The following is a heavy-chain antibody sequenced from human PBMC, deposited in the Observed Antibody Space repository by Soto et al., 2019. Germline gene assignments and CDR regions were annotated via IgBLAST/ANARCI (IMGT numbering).Heavy chain of an antibody. J-gene: IGHJ5*02. D-gene: IGHD3-16*01. CDR1: GFSFSDYY. V-gene: IGHV3-43*01. Sequence: GGSLRLSCAASGFSFSDYYMTWVRQAPGKGLEWVSLISWDGGSTYYADSVKGRFTISRDNSKNSLYLQMNSLRTEDTALYYCAKDEGGSDNWFDPWGQGTLVTVSS. CDR2: ISWDGGST. CDR3: AKDEGGSDNWFDP.